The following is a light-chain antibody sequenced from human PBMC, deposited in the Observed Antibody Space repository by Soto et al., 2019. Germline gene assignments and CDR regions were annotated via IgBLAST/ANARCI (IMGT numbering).Light chain of an antibody. CDR1: SSDVGGYHY. CDR3: SSYTSDSTYV. Sequence: QSALTQPASVSGSPGQSITISCTGTSSDVGGYHYVSWYQQHPGKAPKLMIYDVSNRPSGVPNRFSGSKSGNTASLTISGLQAEDEADYYCSSYTSDSTYVFGTGTKVTVL. J-gene: IGLJ1*01. V-gene: IGLV2-14*01. CDR2: DVS.